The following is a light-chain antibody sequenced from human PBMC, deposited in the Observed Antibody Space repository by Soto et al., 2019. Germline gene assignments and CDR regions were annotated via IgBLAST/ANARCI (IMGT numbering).Light chain of an antibody. V-gene: IGKV1-9*01. J-gene: IGKJ4*01. CDR3: QQLNSYPRLT. Sequence: DIQLTQSPSFLSASVGDRVTITCRASQGISSYLAWYQPKPGKAPKLLIYAASTLRSGVPSRFSGSGSGTEFTLTISSLQPEDFATYYCQQLNSYPRLTFGGGTKVEMK. CDR1: QGISSY. CDR2: AAS.